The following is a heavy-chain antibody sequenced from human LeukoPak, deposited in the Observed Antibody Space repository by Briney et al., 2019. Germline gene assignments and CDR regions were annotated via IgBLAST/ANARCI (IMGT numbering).Heavy chain of an antibody. V-gene: IGHV1/OR15-1*02. CDR2: INPNSGGT. D-gene: IGHD3-22*01. CDR1: GYIFTDYY. CDR3: ARDYYDSSGYSYIDY. J-gene: IGHJ4*02. Sequence: ASVKVSCKASGYIFTDYYMHWVRQAPGQELGWMGRINPNSGGTNYAQKFQGRVTMTRDTSISTAYTELSSLRSEDTAVYYCARDYYDSSGYSYIDYWGQGTLVTVSS.